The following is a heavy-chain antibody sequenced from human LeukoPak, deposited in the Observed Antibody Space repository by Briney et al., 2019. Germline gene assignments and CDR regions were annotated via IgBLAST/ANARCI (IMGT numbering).Heavy chain of an antibody. CDR1: GGSISSYY. V-gene: IGHV4-4*07. CDR3: ARDFGPGIAVAGTPQRNYYGMDV. J-gene: IGHJ6*02. Sequence: PSETLSLTCTVSGGSISSYYWSWLRQPAGKGLEWIGRIYTSGSTNYNPSLKSRVTMSVDTSKNQFSLKLSSVTAADTAVYYCARDFGPGIAVAGTPQRNYYGMDVWGQGTTVTVSS. D-gene: IGHD6-19*01. CDR2: IYTSGST.